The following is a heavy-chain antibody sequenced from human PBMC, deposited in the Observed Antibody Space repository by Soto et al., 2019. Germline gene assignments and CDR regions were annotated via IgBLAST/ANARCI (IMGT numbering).Heavy chain of an antibody. J-gene: IGHJ4*02. D-gene: IGHD6-19*01. CDR2: IYYSGST. CDR3: ARRQQWLAGYFDS. V-gene: IGHV4-39*01. CDR1: GDSISSSGFY. Sequence: SETLSLTCAVSGDSISSSGFYWGWIRQPPGKGLEWIGSIYYSGSTYYNPSLKSRVTISVDTSKSQFSLKMRSVTAADTAVYYCARRQQWLAGYFDSWGQGTLVTVSS.